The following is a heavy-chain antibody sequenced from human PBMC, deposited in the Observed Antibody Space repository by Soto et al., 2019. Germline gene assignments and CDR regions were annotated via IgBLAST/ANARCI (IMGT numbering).Heavy chain of an antibody. Sequence: ASVKVSCKASGYTFTGYYIHWVREAPGQGLEWMGWINPQTGGTSYAQKFQGRVTLSRDTSINTAYLELSRLRFDDAAVYYCARASDIVVVPAAISPHYYYYYGMDVWGQGTTVTVSS. V-gene: IGHV1-2*02. CDR3: ARASDIVVVPAAISPHYYYYYGMDV. J-gene: IGHJ6*02. D-gene: IGHD2-2*01. CDR1: GYTFTGYY. CDR2: INPQTGGT.